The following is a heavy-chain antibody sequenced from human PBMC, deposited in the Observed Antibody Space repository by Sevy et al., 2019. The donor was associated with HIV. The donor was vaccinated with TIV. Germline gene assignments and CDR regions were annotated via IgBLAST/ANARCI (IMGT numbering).Heavy chain of an antibody. CDR1: GFTFSSYY. CDR2: ISGISNYI. Sequence: GGSLRLSCAASGFTFSSYYMNWVRQAPGKGLEWVSSISGISNYIYYADSVKGRFTISRDNAKTSLYLQMNSLRAEDTAVYYCAKRLVSWDGMDVWGQGTTVTVSS. CDR3: AKRLVSWDGMDV. J-gene: IGHJ6*02. V-gene: IGHV3-21*01. D-gene: IGHD3-10*01.